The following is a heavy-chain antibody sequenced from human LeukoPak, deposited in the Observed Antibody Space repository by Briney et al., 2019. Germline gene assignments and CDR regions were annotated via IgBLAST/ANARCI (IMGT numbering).Heavy chain of an antibody. CDR2: ISSSSSYI. J-gene: IGHJ4*02. CDR1: GFTFSNYD. D-gene: IGHD1-26*01. V-gene: IGHV3-21*01. Sequence: PGGSLRLSCAASGFTFSNYDMHWVRQAPGKGLEWVSAISSSSSYIYYADSIKGRFTISRDNAKNTLYLQMNSLRAEDTAVYYCARVVSGSFDYWGQGTLVTVSS. CDR3: ARVVSGSFDY.